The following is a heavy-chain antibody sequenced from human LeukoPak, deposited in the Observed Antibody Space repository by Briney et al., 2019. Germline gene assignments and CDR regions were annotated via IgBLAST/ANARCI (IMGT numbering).Heavy chain of an antibody. Sequence: PGGSLRLSCAASGFTFSNAWMSWVRQAPGKGLEWVGRIKSKTDGGTTDYAAPVKGRFTISRDDSRNTLYLQMNSLKTEDTAVYYCTRDRRVNWGSDAFDIWGQGTMVTVSS. CDR1: GFTFSNAW. D-gene: IGHD3-16*01. CDR3: TRDRRVNWGSDAFDI. V-gene: IGHV3-15*01. J-gene: IGHJ3*02. CDR2: IKSKTDGGTT.